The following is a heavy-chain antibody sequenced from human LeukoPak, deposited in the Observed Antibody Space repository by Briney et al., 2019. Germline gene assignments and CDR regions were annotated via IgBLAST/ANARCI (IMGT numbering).Heavy chain of an antibody. CDR2: ISSSGSTI. CDR3: ARLGSIAVAGIPDY. CDR1: GFTFSSYE. Sequence: PGGSLRLSCAASGFTFSSYEMNWVRQAPGKGLEWVSYISSSGSTIYYADSVKGRFTISRDNAKNSLYLQMNSLRAEDTAVYYCARLGSIAVAGIPDYWGQGTLVTVSS. V-gene: IGHV3-48*03. D-gene: IGHD6-19*01. J-gene: IGHJ4*02.